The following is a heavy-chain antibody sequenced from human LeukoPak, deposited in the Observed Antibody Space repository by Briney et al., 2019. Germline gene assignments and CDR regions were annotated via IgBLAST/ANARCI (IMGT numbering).Heavy chain of an antibody. CDR2: ISYDGSNK. V-gene: IGHV3-30*04. CDR3: ARGVGATGWGAFDI. D-gene: IGHD1-26*01. CDR1: GFTFSSYA. Sequence: GGSLRLSCAASGFTFSSYAMHWVRQAPGKGLEWVAVISYDGSNKYYADSVKGRFTISRDNSKNTLYLQMNSLRAEDTAVYYCARGVGATGWGAFDIWGQGTMVTVSS. J-gene: IGHJ3*02.